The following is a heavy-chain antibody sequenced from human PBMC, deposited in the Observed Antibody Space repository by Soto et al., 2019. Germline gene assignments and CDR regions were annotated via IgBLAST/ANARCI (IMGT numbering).Heavy chain of an antibody. CDR2: IYYDGSNK. V-gene: IGHV3-30*18. D-gene: IGHD6-19*01. J-gene: IGHJ4*02. CDR1: GFSFSNNA. CDR3: AKRHSSAWYYFDN. Sequence: GGSLRLSCAASGFSFSNNAMHWVRQAPGKGLEWVAVIYYDGSNKYYADSVKGRFTISRDNSKNTLYLQMDSLRAEDTAVYYCAKRHSSAWYYFDNWGQGTLVTVSP.